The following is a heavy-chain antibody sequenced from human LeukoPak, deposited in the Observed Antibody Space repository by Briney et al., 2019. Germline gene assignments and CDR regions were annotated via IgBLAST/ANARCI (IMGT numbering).Heavy chain of an antibody. V-gene: IGHV4-34*01. Sequence: SETLSLTCAVYGGSFSGYYWSWIHQPPGKGLEWIGEINHSGSTNYNPSLKSRVTISVDTSKNQFSLKLSSVTAADTAVYYCAGPGGSRTWDYYYYMDVWGKGTTVTVS. CDR2: INHSGST. J-gene: IGHJ6*03. CDR1: GGSFSGYY. D-gene: IGHD2-15*01. CDR3: AGPGGSRTWDYYYYMDV.